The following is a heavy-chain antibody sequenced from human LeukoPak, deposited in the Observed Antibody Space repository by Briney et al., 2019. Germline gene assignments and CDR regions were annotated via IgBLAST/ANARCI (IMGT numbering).Heavy chain of an antibody. D-gene: IGHD6-13*01. V-gene: IGHV4-31*03. J-gene: IGHJ5*01. CDR3: ARVRGSSRYWFDS. CDR1: GGSISSGGYY. CDR2: IYYSGST. Sequence: PSETLSLTCTVSGGSISSGGYYWSWIRQHPGKGLEWIGYIYYSGSTYYNPSLKSRVTISVDTSKNQFSLKLSSVTAADTAVYYCARVRGSSRYWFDSWGQGTLVTVSS.